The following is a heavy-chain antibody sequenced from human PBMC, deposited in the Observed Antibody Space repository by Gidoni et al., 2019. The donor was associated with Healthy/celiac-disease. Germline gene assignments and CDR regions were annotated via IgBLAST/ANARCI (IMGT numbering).Heavy chain of an antibody. CDR1: GGSFSGYY. D-gene: IGHD6-13*01. J-gene: IGHJ4*02. CDR3: ARFKSSSWYLDY. Sequence: QVQLQQWGAGLLKPSETLSLTCAVYGGSFSGYYWSWIRQPPGKGLEWIGEINHSGSTNYNPSLKSRVTISVDTSKNQFSLKLSSVTAADTAVYYCARFKSSSWYLDYWGQGTLVTVSS. V-gene: IGHV4-34*01. CDR2: INHSGST.